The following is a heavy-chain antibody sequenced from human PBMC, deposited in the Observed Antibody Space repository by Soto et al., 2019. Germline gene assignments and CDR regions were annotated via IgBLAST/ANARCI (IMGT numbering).Heavy chain of an antibody. Sequence: QITLKESGPTLVKPTQTLTLTCTFSGFSLSTHGVGVGWIRQPAGEALAWLVLMYWDDDKRYSPALNSRLTTTKGTPKILVVLTMTNMEPVDTATYYCSLTMLYCTADGSCTTGFDYWCQGTRVTAPS. CDR3: SLTMLYCTADGSCTTGFDY. D-gene: IGHD2-8*02. J-gene: IGHJ4*02. V-gene: IGHV2-5*02. CDR1: GFSLSTHGVG. CDR2: MYWDDDK.